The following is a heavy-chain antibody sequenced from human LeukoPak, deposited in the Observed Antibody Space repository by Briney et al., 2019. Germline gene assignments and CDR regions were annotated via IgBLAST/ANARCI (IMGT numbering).Heavy chain of an antibody. CDR3: ARGREYYDSREISY. CDR1: GYTFTGYY. Sequence: GPVKVSCKASGYTFTGYYKHWVRQAPGQGLEWMGWINPNSGGTNYAQKFQGRVTMTRDTSISTAYMELSRLRSDDTAVYYCARGREYYDSREISYWGQGTLVTVSS. J-gene: IGHJ4*02. D-gene: IGHD3-22*01. V-gene: IGHV1-2*02. CDR2: INPNSGGT.